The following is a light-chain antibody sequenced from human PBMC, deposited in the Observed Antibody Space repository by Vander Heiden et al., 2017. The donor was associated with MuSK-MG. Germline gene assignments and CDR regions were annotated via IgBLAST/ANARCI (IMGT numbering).Light chain of an antibody. Sequence: QSVLAPPPSVSGTPGTRVTIACSGSSSNIGSNSVNWYQQVPGTAPKLRLYTNDQRPSGVPDRFSGAKSGTSASLAISGLQSEDEADYYCASWDDSLKGWVFGGGTKLTVL. V-gene: IGLV1-44*01. J-gene: IGLJ3*02. CDR1: SSNIGSNS. CDR3: ASWDDSLKGWV. CDR2: TND.